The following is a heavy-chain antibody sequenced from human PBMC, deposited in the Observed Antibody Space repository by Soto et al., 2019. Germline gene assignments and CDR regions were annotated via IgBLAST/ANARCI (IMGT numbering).Heavy chain of an antibody. J-gene: IGHJ4*02. CDR1: GFTFSNSG. V-gene: IGHV3-48*01. D-gene: IGHD3-3*01. CDR3: ARSNDFWSPLDY. CDR2: IRSSSDTI. Sequence: GGSLRLSCVASGFTFSNSGMTWVRQAPGKGLEWVSYIRSSSDTIYYTDSVKGRFTISRDNAKNSLYLQMHSLRAEDTAVYYCARSNDFWSPLDYWGRGTLVTVSS.